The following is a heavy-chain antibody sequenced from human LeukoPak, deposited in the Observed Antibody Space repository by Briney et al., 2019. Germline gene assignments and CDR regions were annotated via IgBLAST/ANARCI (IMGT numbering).Heavy chain of an antibody. CDR1: GFTFSSYW. D-gene: IGHD2-2*01. CDR3: ARGVGYCSSTSCYWWFDP. Sequence: PGGSLRLSCAASGFTFSSYWMHWVRQAPGKGLVWVSRINSDGSSTSYADSVKGRFTISRDNAKNTLYLQMNSLRAEDTAVYYSARGVGYCSSTSCYWWFDPWGQGTLVTVSS. J-gene: IGHJ5*02. CDR2: INSDGSST. V-gene: IGHV3-74*01.